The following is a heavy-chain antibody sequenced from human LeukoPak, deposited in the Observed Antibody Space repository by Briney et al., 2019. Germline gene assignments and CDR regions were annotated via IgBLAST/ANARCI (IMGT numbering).Heavy chain of an antibody. Sequence: GGSLRLSCAASGFTFSSYAMHWVRQAPGKGLEWVAVISYDGSNKYYADSVKGRFTISRDNSKNTLYLQMNSLRAEDTAVYYCARDSVPPTTVVTRGAFDIWGQGTMVTVSS. D-gene: IGHD4-23*01. J-gene: IGHJ3*02. CDR1: GFTFSSYA. V-gene: IGHV3-30-3*01. CDR3: ARDSVPPTTVVTRGAFDI. CDR2: ISYDGSNK.